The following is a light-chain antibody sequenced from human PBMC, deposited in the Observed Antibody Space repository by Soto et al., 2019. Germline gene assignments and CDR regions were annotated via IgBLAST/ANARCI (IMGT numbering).Light chain of an antibody. Sequence: EIVLTQSPATLSLSPGERATLSCRASQSVSSYLAWYQQKPGQAPRLLIYDASNSATGIPARFSGSGSGTDFTLTISSLEPEDCAVYYCQQRSNWPLLTFGGGTKVEIK. V-gene: IGKV3-11*01. CDR2: DAS. J-gene: IGKJ4*01. CDR3: QQRSNWPLLT. CDR1: QSVSSY.